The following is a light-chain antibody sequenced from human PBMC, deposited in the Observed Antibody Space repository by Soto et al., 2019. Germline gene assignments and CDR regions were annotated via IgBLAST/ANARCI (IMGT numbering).Light chain of an antibody. J-gene: IGKJ1*01. CDR2: GAS. CDR3: QHYNNWPLSWT. CDR1: QSVSSN. Sequence: EIVMTQSPATLSVSPGERATLSCRASQSVSSNLAWYQQKPGQAPRLLIYGASTRATGIPARFSGSGSGTEFTLTISSLQSEDFAVYYCQHYNNWPLSWTFGQGTKVKIE. V-gene: IGKV3-15*01.